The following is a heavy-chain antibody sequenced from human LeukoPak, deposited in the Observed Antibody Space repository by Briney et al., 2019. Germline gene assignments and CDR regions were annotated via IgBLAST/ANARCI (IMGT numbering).Heavy chain of an antibody. J-gene: IGHJ5*02. D-gene: IGHD4/OR15-4a*01. CDR1: GDSISSGAFY. CDR2: VYYSGST. Sequence: SETLSLSCNVSGDSISSGAFYWAWIRQSPGKGLEWIGNVYYSGSTQYNPSLRGRVSISMDKTKNQFSLNLNSVSVTDTAIYYCARRDYAAWFDPWGQGTLVTLSS. CDR3: ARRDYAAWFDP. V-gene: IGHV4-39*01.